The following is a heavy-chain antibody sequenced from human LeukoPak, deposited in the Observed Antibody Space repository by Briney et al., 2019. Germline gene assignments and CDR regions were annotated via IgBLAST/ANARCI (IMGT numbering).Heavy chain of an antibody. D-gene: IGHD2-21*02. CDR1: GGAFSSYA. CDR3: ALAYCGGDCYSDAFDI. Sequence: ASVKVSCKASGGAFSSYAISWVRQAPGQGLEWMGGIIPIFGTANYAQKFQGRVTITADESTSTAYMELSSLRSEDTAVYYCALAYCGGDCYSDAFDIWGQGTMVTVSS. CDR2: IIPIFGTA. J-gene: IGHJ3*02. V-gene: IGHV1-69*13.